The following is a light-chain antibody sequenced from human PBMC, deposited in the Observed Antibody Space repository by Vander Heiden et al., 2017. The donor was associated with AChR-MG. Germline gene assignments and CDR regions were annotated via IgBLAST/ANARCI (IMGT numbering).Light chain of an antibody. CDR1: RSDVGGYNY. V-gene: IGLV2-14*01. Sequence: SALTQPASVSGSPGQSITISCTGTRSDVGGYNYVSWYQQQPGKAPNLMIYEVSNRPSGVSNRFSGSKSGNTASLTISGLQPEDEADYYCSSYTSRSTLVFGGGTKLTVL. CDR2: EVS. J-gene: IGLJ2*01. CDR3: SSYTSRSTLV.